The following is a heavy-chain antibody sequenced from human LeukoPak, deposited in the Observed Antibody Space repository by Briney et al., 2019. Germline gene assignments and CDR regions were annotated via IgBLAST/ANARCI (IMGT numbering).Heavy chain of an antibody. CDR3: ARDSSASSGNGMDV. V-gene: IGHV3-66*01. D-gene: IGHD3-22*01. CDR2: IYSGGST. Sequence: GGSLRLFCAASGFTVSSNYMSWVRQAPGKGLEWVSVIYSGGSTFYADSVKGRFTISRDKSKNTLYLQMNGLRAEDTAVYFCARDSSASSGNGMDVWGQGTTVTVSS. J-gene: IGHJ6*02. CDR1: GFTVSSNY.